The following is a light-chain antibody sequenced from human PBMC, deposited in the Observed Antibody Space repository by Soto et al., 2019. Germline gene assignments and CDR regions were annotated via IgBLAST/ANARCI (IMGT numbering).Light chain of an antibody. J-gene: IGKJ2*01. V-gene: IGKV1-5*03. CDR2: KAS. Sequence: DIRMTQSPSTLSASVGDRVTITCRASQSISSWLAWYQQKPGKAPKLLIYKASSLESGVPSRFSGSGSGTEFTLTISSLQPDDFATYYCQQYNSYSLYTFGQGTKVDIK. CDR3: QQYNSYSLYT. CDR1: QSISSW.